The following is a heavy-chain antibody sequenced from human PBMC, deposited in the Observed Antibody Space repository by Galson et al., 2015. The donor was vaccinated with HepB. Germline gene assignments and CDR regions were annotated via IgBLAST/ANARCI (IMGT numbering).Heavy chain of an antibody. CDR2: INPSGGST. J-gene: IGHJ3*02. Sequence: SVKVSCKASGYTFTSYTMHWVRQAPGQGLEWMGIINPSGGSTNYAQKFQGRVTITTDKSTSTVYMELSSLRSEDTAVYYCARSPFWPDAFDTWGYGTMVTVSS. CDR3: ARSPFWPDAFDT. CDR1: GYTFTSYT. V-gene: IGHV1-46*03.